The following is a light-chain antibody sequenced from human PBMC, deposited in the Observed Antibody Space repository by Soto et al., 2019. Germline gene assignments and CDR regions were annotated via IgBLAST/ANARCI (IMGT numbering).Light chain of an antibody. Sequence: EIVMTQSPSSLSVSPGERATLSRRASQSVTANLAWYQQKPGQAPRLLIYNGVTRATGIPARFTGSGSGREYTLTINSLQSEDVAMYYCQQYNTWPPFTFGPGTKVELK. J-gene: IGKJ3*01. CDR1: QSVTAN. CDR2: NGV. V-gene: IGKV3-15*01. CDR3: QQYNTWPPFT.